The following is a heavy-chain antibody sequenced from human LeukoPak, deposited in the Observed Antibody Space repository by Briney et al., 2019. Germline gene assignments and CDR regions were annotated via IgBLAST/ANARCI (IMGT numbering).Heavy chain of an antibody. CDR3: ARAGPDYGMDV. CDR1: GGSISSGDYY. V-gene: IGHV4-30-4*01. CDR2: IYYSGST. Sequence: PSETLSLTCTVSGGSISSGDYYWSWIRQPPGKGLEWIGYIYYSGSTYYNPSLKSRVTISVDTSKNQFSLKLSSVTAADAAVYYCARAGPDYGMDVWGQGTTVTVSS. J-gene: IGHJ6*02. D-gene: IGHD3-10*01.